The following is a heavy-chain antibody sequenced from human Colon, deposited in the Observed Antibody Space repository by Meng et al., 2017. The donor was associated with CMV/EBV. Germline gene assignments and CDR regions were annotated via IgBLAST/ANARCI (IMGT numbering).Heavy chain of an antibody. D-gene: IGHD1-14*01. CDR1: GGSITTNDDY. CDR3: ARDLLIPVRRGCFDP. J-gene: IGHJ5*02. CDR2: IYHTGNT. Sequence: SETLSLTCTVSGGSITTNDDYWVWIRQPPGKGLEWIGSIYHTGNTYYTPSLKSRVSISVDTSKNHFSLHLKSVTAADTAIYYCARDLLIPVRRGCFDPWGQGTLVTVSS. V-gene: IGHV4-39*07.